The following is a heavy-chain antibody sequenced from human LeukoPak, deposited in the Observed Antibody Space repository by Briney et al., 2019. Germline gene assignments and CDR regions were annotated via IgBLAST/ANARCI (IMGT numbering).Heavy chain of an antibody. J-gene: IGHJ4*02. CDR1: GFTFSSYG. V-gene: IGHV3-33*01. CDR2: IWYDGSNK. CDR3: ARDPQGGAAAGTGY. D-gene: IGHD6-13*01. Sequence: PGRSLRLSCAASGFTFSSYGMHWVRQAPGKGLEWVAVIWYDGSNKYYADSVKGRFTISRDNSKNTLYLQMNSLRAEDTAVYYCARDPQGGAAAGTGYWGQGTLVTVSS.